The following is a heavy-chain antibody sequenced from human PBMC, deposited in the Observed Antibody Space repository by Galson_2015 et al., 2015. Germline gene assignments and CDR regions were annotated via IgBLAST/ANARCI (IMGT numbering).Heavy chain of an antibody. V-gene: IGHV3-48*02. Sequence: SLRLSCAASGFTFSSYSMNWVRQAPGKGLEWVSYFSSSSSTIYYADSVKGRFTISRDNAKNSLYLQMNSLRDEDTAVYYCARGGSGSYYKDGMDVWGQGTTVTVSS. CDR1: GFTFSSYS. CDR3: ARGGSGSYYKDGMDV. J-gene: IGHJ6*02. CDR2: FSSSSSTI. D-gene: IGHD3-10*01.